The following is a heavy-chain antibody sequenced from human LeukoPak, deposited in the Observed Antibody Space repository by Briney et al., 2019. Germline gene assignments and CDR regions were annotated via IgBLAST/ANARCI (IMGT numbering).Heavy chain of an antibody. CDR3: AKECDYGNTSHMPCY. Sequence: GGSLRLSCAASALPPSNYAMSWVRQAPGKGLEWVSSISDGGWTAYTDSVKGRFFISRETATNTLYLQMNSLRVEDTAVYYCAKECDYGNTSHMPCYWGQGTLVSVSS. V-gene: IGHV3-23*01. J-gene: IGHJ1*01. CDR1: ALPPSNYA. D-gene: IGHD4-17*01. CDR2: ISDGGWT.